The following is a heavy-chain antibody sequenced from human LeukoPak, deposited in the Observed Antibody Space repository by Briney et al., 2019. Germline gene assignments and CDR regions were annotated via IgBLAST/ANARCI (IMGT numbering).Heavy chain of an antibody. Sequence: SETLSLTCTVSGGSITNYYWSWIRQPPGKGLEWIGYIYYSGNTNNNPSLKSRVTISVDTSKNQFSLKLSSVTAADTAVYYCAREGQQLVPPFDYWGQGNLVTVSS. D-gene: IGHD6-6*01. V-gene: IGHV4-59*12. CDR1: GGSITNYY. CDR2: IYYSGNT. J-gene: IGHJ4*02. CDR3: AREGQQLVPPFDY.